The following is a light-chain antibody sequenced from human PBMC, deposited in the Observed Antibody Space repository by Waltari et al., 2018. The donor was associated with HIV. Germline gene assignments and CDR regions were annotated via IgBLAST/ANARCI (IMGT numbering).Light chain of an antibody. CDR3: QVWDSSSDHVV. J-gene: IGLJ2*01. CDR1: NIGNKT. CDR2: DDS. Sequence: SYVLTQPPSESVAPGQTARITCGGGNIGNKTVHWYQQKPGQAPVVVVYDDSDRPSGIPERFSGSNSGNTATLTIYRVEAGDEADYHCQVWDSSSDHVVFGGGTKLTVL. V-gene: IGLV3-21*02.